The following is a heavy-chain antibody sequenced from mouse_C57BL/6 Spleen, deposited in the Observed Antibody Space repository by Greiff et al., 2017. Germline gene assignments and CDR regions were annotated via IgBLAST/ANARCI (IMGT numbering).Heavy chain of an antibody. CDR1: GYTFTSYW. Sequence: QVQLQQPGAELVKPGASVKLSCKASGYTFTSYWMHWVKQRPGQGLEWIGMIHPNSGSTNYNEKFKGKATLTADKSSSTAYMQFSSLTSEDAAIYYCARGSSYAMDYWGQGTSVTVSS. CDR3: ARGSSYAMDY. J-gene: IGHJ4*01. V-gene: IGHV1-64*01. D-gene: IGHD1-1*01. CDR2: IHPNSGST.